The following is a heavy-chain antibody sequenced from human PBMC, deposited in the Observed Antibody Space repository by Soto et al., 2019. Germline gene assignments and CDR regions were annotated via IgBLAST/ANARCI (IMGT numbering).Heavy chain of an antibody. CDR3: AHKGGRGAGMDV. CDR2: IYWDDDK. D-gene: IGHD2-15*01. V-gene: IGHV2-5*02. Sequence: QITLRESGPTLVKPTQTLTLTCTFSAFSLSTSEVGVAWIRQPPGKALEWLALIYWDDDKRYSPSLKSRITIPKDTSKNQVVLTMTNMDPVDTATYYCAHKGGRGAGMDVWGQGTTVTVSS. J-gene: IGHJ6*02. CDR1: AFSLSTSEVG.